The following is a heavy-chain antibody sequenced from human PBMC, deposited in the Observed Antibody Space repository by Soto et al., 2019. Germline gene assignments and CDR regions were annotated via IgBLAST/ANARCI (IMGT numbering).Heavy chain of an antibody. J-gene: IGHJ6*02. V-gene: IGHV3-33*01. CDR2: RWYDGSNK. D-gene: IGHD2-15*01. CDR1: GFTFSSYG. CDR3: ARYCSGGSLYYYYGMDV. Sequence: WGSLRLSCAVSGFTFSSYGMHWVRQAPGKGLEWVAVRWYDGSNKYFADSVKGRFTISRDNSKNTLYLQMNSLRAEDTAVYYCARYCSGGSLYYYYGMDVWGQGTTVTVSS.